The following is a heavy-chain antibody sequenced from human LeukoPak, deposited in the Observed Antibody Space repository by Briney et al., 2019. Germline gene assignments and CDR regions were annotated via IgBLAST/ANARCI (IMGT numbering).Heavy chain of an antibody. Sequence: SVKVSCKASGGTFSSYAISWVRQAPGQGLEWMGGIIPIFGTANYAQKFQGRVTITADESTSTAYMELRSLRSDDTAVYYCAREDIDWLSPLDYWGQGTLVTVSS. J-gene: IGHJ4*02. CDR3: AREDIDWLSPLDY. CDR2: IIPIFGTA. V-gene: IGHV1-69*13. D-gene: IGHD3-9*01. CDR1: GGTFSSYA.